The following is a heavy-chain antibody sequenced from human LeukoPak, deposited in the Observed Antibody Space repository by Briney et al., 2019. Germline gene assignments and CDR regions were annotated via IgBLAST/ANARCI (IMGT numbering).Heavy chain of an antibody. Sequence: SETLSLTCAVYGGSFSGYYWSWIRQPPGKGLDWIGEINHSGSTNYNPSLKSRVTISVDTSKNQFSLKLSSVTAADTAVYYCARATSSWGVPFDYWGQGTLVTVSS. V-gene: IGHV4-34*01. CDR2: INHSGST. J-gene: IGHJ4*02. CDR3: ARATSSWGVPFDY. D-gene: IGHD2-2*01. CDR1: GGSFSGYY.